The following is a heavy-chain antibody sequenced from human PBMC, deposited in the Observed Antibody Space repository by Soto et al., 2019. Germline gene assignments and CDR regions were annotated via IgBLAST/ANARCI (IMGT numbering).Heavy chain of an antibody. D-gene: IGHD3-22*01. J-gene: IGHJ4*02. CDR2: ISYDGSNK. CDR1: GFTFSSYA. CDR3: AKDRSYYDSSGYYYFVY. Sequence: QVQLVESGGGVVQPGRSLRLSCAASGFTFSSYAMHWVRQAPGKGLEWVAVISYDGSNKYYADSVKGRFTISRDNSKNTLYLQMNSLRAEDTAVYYCAKDRSYYDSSGYYYFVYWGQGTLVTVSS. V-gene: IGHV3-30*04.